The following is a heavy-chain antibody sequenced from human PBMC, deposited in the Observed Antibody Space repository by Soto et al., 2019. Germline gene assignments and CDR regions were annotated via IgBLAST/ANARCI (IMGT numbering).Heavy chain of an antibody. CDR2: INPNSGDI. V-gene: IGHV1-2*02. J-gene: IGHJ4*02. CDR3: ARDPRRTMVRGVTYYFDY. Sequence: GASVPVSRKPSGYTFTHYYMHWVRQAPRQGRKRMGWINPNSGDINYAQKFHGKVTMISDTSISTDYMELRRLRSDDTAVYYCARDPRRTMVRGVTYYFDYWGQGTLVTVSS. D-gene: IGHD3-10*01. CDR1: GYTFTHYY.